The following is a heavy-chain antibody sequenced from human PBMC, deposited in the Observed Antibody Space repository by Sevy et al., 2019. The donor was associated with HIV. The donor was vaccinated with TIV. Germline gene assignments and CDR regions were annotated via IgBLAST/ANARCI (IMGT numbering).Heavy chain of an antibody. CDR1: AFTFSSYW. Sequence: GGSLRLSCAASAFTFSSYWMSWVRQAPGKGLEWVANIKQDGSEKYYVDSVKGRFTISRDNAKNSLYLQMNSLRAEDTAVYYCAREGSYYYDSSGYYYIWGQGTLVTVSS. J-gene: IGHJ4*02. CDR2: IKQDGSEK. V-gene: IGHV3-7*01. CDR3: AREGSYYYDSSGYYYI. D-gene: IGHD3-22*01.